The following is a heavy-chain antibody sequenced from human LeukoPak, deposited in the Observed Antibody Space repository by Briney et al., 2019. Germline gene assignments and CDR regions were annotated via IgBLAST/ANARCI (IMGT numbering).Heavy chain of an antibody. CDR3: ARDRGYSNFDY. Sequence: PGGSLRLSCAASGFGFSNYWMSWVRQAPGKGLEWVANINEDGSEKNYVDSVKGRFTISRDKAQDTLYLQMNRLRAEDTAVYYCARDRGYSNFDYWGQGTLLTVSS. J-gene: IGHJ4*02. V-gene: IGHV3-7*01. CDR1: GFGFSNYW. D-gene: IGHD4-11*01. CDR2: INEDGSEK.